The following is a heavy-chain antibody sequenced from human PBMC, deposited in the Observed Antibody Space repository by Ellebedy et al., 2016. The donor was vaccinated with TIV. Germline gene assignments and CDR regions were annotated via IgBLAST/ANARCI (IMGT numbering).Heavy chain of an antibody. J-gene: IGHJ4*02. CDR2: IFGGGTT. Sequence: GESLKIPCAASGFTVGTNYMNWIRQAPGKGLEWVSLIFGGGTTYYADSVKGRFTMSSDTSTNMVFLQINSLRAEDTAVYYCARDGGLGELLEGYFDSWGQGTLVTVSS. D-gene: IGHD3-10*01. V-gene: IGHV3-66*01. CDR3: ARDGGLGELLEGYFDS. CDR1: GFTVGTNY.